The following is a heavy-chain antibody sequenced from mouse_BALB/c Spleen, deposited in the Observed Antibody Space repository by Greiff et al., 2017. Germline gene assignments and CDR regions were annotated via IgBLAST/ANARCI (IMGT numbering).Heavy chain of an antibody. V-gene: IGHV5-6-5*01. CDR3: ARGLVTTVPFAY. J-gene: IGHJ3*01. CDR2: ISSGGST. Sequence: EVKLMESGGGLVKPGGSLKLSCAASGFTFSSYAMSWVRQTPEKRLEWVASISSGGSTYYPDSVKGRFTISRDNARNILYLQMSSLRSEDTAMYYCARGLVTTVPFAYWGQGTLVTVSA. D-gene: IGHD1-1*01. CDR1: GFTFSSYA.